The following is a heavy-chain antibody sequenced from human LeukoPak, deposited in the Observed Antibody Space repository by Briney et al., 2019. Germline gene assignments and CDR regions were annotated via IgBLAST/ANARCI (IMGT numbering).Heavy chain of an antibody. D-gene: IGHD6-6*01. CDR3: ARHSHSSSDFYYYYMDV. Sequence: SETLSLTCTVSGGSISTSSYYWGWIRQPPGTGLEWIGSIYYSGSTYYNPSLKSRVTISVDTSKNQFSLKLSSVTAAGTAVYFCARHSHSSSDFYYYYMDVWGKGTTVTVSS. CDR2: IYYSGST. CDR1: GGSISTSSYY. J-gene: IGHJ6*03. V-gene: IGHV4-39*01.